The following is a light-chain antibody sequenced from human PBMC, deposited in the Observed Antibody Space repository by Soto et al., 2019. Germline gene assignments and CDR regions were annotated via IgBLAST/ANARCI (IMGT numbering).Light chain of an antibody. CDR3: SSYTSTSRYV. CDR2: EVT. J-gene: IGLJ1*01. CDR1: SSDVGKYDR. Sequence: QSALTQPPSVSGSPGQSVTISCTGTSSDVGKYDRVSWYQQPPGTAPKLIIYEVTNRPSGVPARFSGSKSGNTASLTISALQAEDEADYYCSSYTSTSRYVFGAGTKLTVL. V-gene: IGLV2-18*02.